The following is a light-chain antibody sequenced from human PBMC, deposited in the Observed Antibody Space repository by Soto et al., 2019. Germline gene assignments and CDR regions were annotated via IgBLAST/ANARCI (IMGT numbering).Light chain of an antibody. J-gene: IGKJ5*01. CDR2: GAS. V-gene: IGKV3-15*01. CDR3: QQYNSWPPIT. CDR1: QSVSNN. Sequence: IVFTHSPGTLSLSPGDRATLSCRASQSVSNNYLAWYQQKPGQAPRLLIYGASTRATGIPARFSGSGSGTEFTLSISSLQSEDFAVYYCQQYNSWPPITFGQGTRLEIK.